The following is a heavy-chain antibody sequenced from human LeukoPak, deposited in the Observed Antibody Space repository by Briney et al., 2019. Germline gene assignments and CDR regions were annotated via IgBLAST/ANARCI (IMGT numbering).Heavy chain of an antibody. D-gene: IGHD4-17*01. V-gene: IGHV5-51*01. CDR3: ARRAVTTGYFDY. Sequence: GESLKISCKASGYSFTTYWIGWVRQMPGKDLEWMGAVYPGNSDTRYSPSFQGQVTISADKSTTTAYLQWSSLKASDTAVYYCARRAVTTGYFDYWGQGSLVTVSS. J-gene: IGHJ4*02. CDR2: VYPGNSDT. CDR1: GYSFTTYW.